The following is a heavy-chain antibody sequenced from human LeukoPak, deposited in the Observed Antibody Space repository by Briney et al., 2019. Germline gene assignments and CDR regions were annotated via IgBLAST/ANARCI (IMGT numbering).Heavy chain of an antibody. CDR3: ARVSIMYSGYDGTDY. D-gene: IGHD5-12*01. V-gene: IGHV3-30-3*01. J-gene: IGHJ4*02. CDR1: GFTFTSYA. CDR2: ISYDGSNK. Sequence: GGSLRLSCAASGFTFTSYAMHWVRHAPGKGREWVAVISYDGSNKYYADSVKGRFTISRDNSKNTLYVQMNSLRAEDTAVYYCARVSIMYSGYDGTDYWGQGTLVTVSS.